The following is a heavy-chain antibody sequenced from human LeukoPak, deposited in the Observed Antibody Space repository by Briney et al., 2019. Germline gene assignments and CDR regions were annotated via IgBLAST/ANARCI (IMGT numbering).Heavy chain of an antibody. CDR3: AAFRESGYSGYDLDY. Sequence: GGSLRLSCAASGFTFSSYGMHWVRQAPGKGLEWVAFIRYDGSNKYYADSVKGRFTISRDNAKNSLYLQMNSLRAEDTAVYYCAAFRESGYSGYDLDYWGQGTLVTVSS. D-gene: IGHD5-12*01. CDR2: IRYDGSNK. CDR1: GFTFSSYG. J-gene: IGHJ4*02. V-gene: IGHV3-30*02.